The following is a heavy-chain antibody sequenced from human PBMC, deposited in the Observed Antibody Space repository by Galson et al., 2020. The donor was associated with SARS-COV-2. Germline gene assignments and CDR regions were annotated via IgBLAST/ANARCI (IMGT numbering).Heavy chain of an antibody. D-gene: IGHD2-2*01. CDR2: TDVGSGNT. V-gene: IGHV1-58*01. J-gene: IGHJ3*02. CDR3: AASNCSSTSCYEAFDI. CDR1: GFTFTSSA. Sequence: SVKVSCKASGFTFTSSAVQWVRQARGKRLAWLGWTDVGSGNTTYEQKFQQRVTLTRDMSTSTAYMELSSLRSEDTAVYYWAASNCSSTSCYEAFDIWGQGTMVTVSS.